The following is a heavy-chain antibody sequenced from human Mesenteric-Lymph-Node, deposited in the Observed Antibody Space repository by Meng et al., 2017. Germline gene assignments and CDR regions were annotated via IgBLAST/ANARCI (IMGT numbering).Heavy chain of an antibody. CDR3: ARVGWRQWSFDL. J-gene: IGHJ2*01. D-gene: IGHD5-18*01. CDR2: IYYSGST. CDR1: GGSISSGDYY. V-gene: IGHV4-30-4*01. Sequence: QVQLQESGPGLVKPSQTLSLTCTVSGGSISSGDYYWSWIRQPPGKGLELIGHIYYSGSTSYNPSLKSRVTISVDTSNNQFSLKLSSVTAADTAVYYCARVGWRQWSFDLWGRGNLVTVS.